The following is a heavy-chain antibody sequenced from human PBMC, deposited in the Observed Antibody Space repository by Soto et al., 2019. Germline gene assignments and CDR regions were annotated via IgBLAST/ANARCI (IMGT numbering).Heavy chain of an antibody. V-gene: IGHV3-15*01. Sequence: EVQLVESGGGLVKPGGSLRLSCAASGFTFSNAWMSWVRQAPGKGLEWVGRIKSKTDGGTTDYAAPVKGRFTISRDDSKNTLYLQMNSLKTEDTAVYYCTRPTPLDIVSGYSPLRYYYYGMDVW. D-gene: IGHD3-9*01. J-gene: IGHJ6*01. CDR2: IKSKTDGGTT. CDR3: TRPTPLDIVSGYSPLRYYYYGMDV. CDR1: GFTFSNAW.